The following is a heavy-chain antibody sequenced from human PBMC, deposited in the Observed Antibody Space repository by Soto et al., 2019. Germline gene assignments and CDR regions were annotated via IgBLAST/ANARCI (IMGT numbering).Heavy chain of an antibody. CDR1: GGSISSYY. D-gene: IGHD3-22*01. CDR3: ARGHFDSRGYSNALDY. V-gene: IGHV4-59*01. J-gene: IGHJ4*02. CDR2: IYYSGST. Sequence: SETLSLTCIVSGGSISSYYWSWIRQPPGKGLEWIGYIYYSGSTNYNPSLKSRVTISLDMSKNHVSLILKSVNIADSAIYYCARGHFDSRGYSNALDYWGQGIQVTV.